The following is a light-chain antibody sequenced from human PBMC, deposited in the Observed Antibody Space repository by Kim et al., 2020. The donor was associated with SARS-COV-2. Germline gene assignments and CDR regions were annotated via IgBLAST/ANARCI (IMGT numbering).Light chain of an antibody. CDR3: QTWGTGIDWV. Sequence: QLVLTQSPSASASLGASVKLTCTLSSGHSSYAIAWHQQQPEKGPRYLMKLNSDGSHSKWDGIPDRFSGSSSGAERYLTISSLQSEDEADYYCQTWGTGIDWVFGGGTQLTVL. V-gene: IGLV4-69*01. CDR2: LNSDGSH. CDR1: SGHSSYA. J-gene: IGLJ3*02.